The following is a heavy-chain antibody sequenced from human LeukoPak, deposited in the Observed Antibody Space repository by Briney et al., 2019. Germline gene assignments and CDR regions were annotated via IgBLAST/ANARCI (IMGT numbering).Heavy chain of an antibody. CDR1: GYTFTGYY. V-gene: IGHV1-2*02. CDR3: ARAVAGSAWFDP. J-gene: IGHJ5*02. Sequence: ASVKVSCKASGYTFTGYYMHWVRQAPGQGLEWMGWINPNSGGTSYAQKFQGRVTMTRDTSISTAYMELSRLRSDDTAVYYCARAVAGSAWFDPWGQGTLVTVSS. CDR2: INPNSGGT. D-gene: IGHD6-19*01.